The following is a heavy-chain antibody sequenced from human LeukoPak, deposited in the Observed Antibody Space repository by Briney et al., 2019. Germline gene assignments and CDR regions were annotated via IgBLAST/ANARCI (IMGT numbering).Heavy chain of an antibody. Sequence: PGGSLRLSCAVSGFTFSSCNMNWVRQAPGKGLEWVSSISSSSSYIYYADSVKGRFTISRDNAKNSLYLQMNSLRAEDTAVYYCAKPSSGYTSFHIWGQGTMVTVSS. D-gene: IGHD3-22*01. CDR1: GFTFSSCN. J-gene: IGHJ3*02. CDR2: ISSSSSYI. V-gene: IGHV3-21*04. CDR3: AKPSSGYTSFHI.